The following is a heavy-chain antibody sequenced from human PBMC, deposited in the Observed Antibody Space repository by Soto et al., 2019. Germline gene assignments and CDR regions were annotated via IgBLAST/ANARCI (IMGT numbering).Heavy chain of an antibody. CDR3: ARRVAKRYACDM. CDR1: GFTFSSYG. D-gene: IGHD2-15*01. J-gene: IGHJ3*02. V-gene: IGHV3-33*01. CDR2: IWSDGSNK. Sequence: QVQLVESGGGVVQPGRSLRLSCAASGFTFSSYGMHWVRQAPGKGLEWVAVIWSDGSNKYYADSVKGRFTISRDNSKNTLYLQMNSLRAEDTAVYYCARRVAKRYACDMWGQGTVVTVSS.